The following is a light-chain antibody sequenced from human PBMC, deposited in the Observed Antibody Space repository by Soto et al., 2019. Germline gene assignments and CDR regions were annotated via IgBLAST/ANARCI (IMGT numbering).Light chain of an antibody. V-gene: IGLV2-8*01. Sequence: QSALTQPPPASGSPGQSVTISCTGTRSDVGGYNYVSWYQQHPGKAPKLMIYEVNKRPSGVPDRFSGSKSGNTASLTVSGLQAEDEADYYCSSYAGDNTVLFGGGTKVTVL. CDR1: RSDVGGYNY. CDR2: EVN. CDR3: SSYAGDNTVL. J-gene: IGLJ2*01.